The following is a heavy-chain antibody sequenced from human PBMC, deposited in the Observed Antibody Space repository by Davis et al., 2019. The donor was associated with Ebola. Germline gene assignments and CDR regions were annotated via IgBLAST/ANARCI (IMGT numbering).Heavy chain of an antibody. D-gene: IGHD3-3*01. CDR3: AKSGLSFGVVKYHYGMDV. J-gene: IGHJ6*04. Sequence: GGSLRLSCAASGFTFNTYAMTWVRQAPGKGLEWVSAISGSGGSTYYADSVKGRFTISRDNSKKTLYLQMNSLRAEDTAVYYCAKSGLSFGVVKYHYGMDVWGKGTTVTVSS. CDR2: ISGSGGST. CDR1: GFTFNTYA. V-gene: IGHV3-23*01.